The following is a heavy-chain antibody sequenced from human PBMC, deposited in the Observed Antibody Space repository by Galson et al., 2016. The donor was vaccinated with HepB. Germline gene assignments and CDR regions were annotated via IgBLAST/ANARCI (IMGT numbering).Heavy chain of an antibody. CDR2: ISESDDIT. D-gene: IGHD2-21*01. J-gene: IGHJ6*02. V-gene: IGHV3-11*01. CDR1: GFSLSDYG. CDR3: ARHHPANFGGPDGFHFYGMDV. Sequence: SLRLSCAASGFSLSDYGMSWIRQAPGKGLEWVSYISESDDITKYADSVKGRFTISRDNAKNSLYLHMDSLRVGDTAVYYCARHHPANFGGPDGFHFYGMDVWGQGTTVTVSS.